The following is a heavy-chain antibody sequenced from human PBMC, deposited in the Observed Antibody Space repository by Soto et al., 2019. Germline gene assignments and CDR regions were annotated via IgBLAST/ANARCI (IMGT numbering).Heavy chain of an antibody. D-gene: IGHD2-8*01. Sequence: PGGSLRLSCAASGFTFSSYAMHWVRQAPGKGLEWVAVISYDGSNKYYADSVKGRFTISRDNSKNTLYLQMNSLRAEDTAVYYCAWTRRLYCTNGVCYAITFDYWGQGTLVTVSS. V-gene: IGHV3-30-3*01. CDR2: ISYDGSNK. CDR1: GFTFSSYA. J-gene: IGHJ4*02. CDR3: AWTRRLYCTNGVCYAITFDY.